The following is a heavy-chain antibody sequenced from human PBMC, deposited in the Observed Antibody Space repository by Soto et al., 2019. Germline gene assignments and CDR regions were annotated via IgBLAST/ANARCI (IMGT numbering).Heavy chain of an antibody. CDR1: GFTFSSYG. J-gene: IGHJ4*02. V-gene: IGHV3-33*01. D-gene: IGHD6-13*01. CDR2: IWYDGSKK. CDR3: ARDRGSSWYGPIDY. Sequence: QVQLVESGGGVVQPGRSLRLSCAASGFTFSSYGMHWVRQAPGKGLEWVAVIWYDGSKKFCEDSVKGRFTISRDNSKNTRYRQMNSLRGEDTAVYRCARDRGSSWYGPIDYWGQGTLVTVSS.